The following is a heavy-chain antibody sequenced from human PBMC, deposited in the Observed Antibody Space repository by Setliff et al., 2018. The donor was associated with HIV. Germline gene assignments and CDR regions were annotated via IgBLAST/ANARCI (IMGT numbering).Heavy chain of an antibody. CDR1: GGSFSGYY. Sequence: SETLSLTCAVYGGSFSGYYWSWIRQPPGKGLEWIGEISHSGSTNYNPSLKSRVTISVDTSKNQFSLKLSSVTAADTAVYYCAIHRPYYYDSSGYYYEGIIDYWGQGTLVTVSS. V-gene: IGHV4-34*01. J-gene: IGHJ4*02. D-gene: IGHD3-22*01. CDR3: AIHRPYYYDSSGYYYEGIIDY. CDR2: ISHSGST.